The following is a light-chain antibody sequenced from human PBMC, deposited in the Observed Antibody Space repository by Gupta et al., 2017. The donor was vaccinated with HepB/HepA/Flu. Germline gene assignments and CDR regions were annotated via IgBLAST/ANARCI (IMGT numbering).Light chain of an antibody. J-gene: IGLJ3*02. CDR1: RNDIGNYDL. Sequence: QSALTQPASASGSPGQSITISCTGTRNDIGNYDLVSWYQQHPGEAPKLIIYEVTKRPSGVSARFSGSNSGSTASLTVSRLQAEDEASYFCSSYAGDSIWVFGGGTKLTVL. CDR2: EVT. V-gene: IGLV2-23*02. CDR3: SSYAGDSIWV.